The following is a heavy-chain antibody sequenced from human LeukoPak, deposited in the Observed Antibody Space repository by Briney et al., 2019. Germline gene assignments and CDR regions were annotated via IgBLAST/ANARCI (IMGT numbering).Heavy chain of an antibody. CDR2: IYYSGST. CDR3: ARVVSGGYDNSGYVYDWFDP. CDR1: GGSISSGDYY. V-gene: IGHV4-30-4*01. D-gene: IGHD5-12*01. Sequence: SETLSLTCTVSGGSISSGDYYWSWIRQPPGKGLEWIGYIYYSGSTYYNPSLKSRVTISVDTSKNQFSLKLSSVTAADTAVYYCARVVSGGYDNSGYVYDWFDPWGQGTLVTVSS. J-gene: IGHJ5*02.